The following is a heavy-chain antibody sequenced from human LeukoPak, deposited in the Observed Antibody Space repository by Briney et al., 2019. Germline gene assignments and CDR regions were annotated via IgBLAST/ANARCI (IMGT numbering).Heavy chain of an antibody. D-gene: IGHD2-15*01. CDR3: ARGVSVVVVVAATLGRDLIANSFDY. J-gene: IGHJ4*02. CDR2: ISYDGSNK. CDR1: GFTFSSYA. Sequence: GGSLRLSCAASGFTFSSYAMHWVRQAPGKGLEWVAVISYDGSNKYYADSVKGRFTISRDNSKNTLYLQMNSLRAEDTAVYYCARGVSVVVVVAATLGRDLIANSFDYWGQGTLVTVSS. V-gene: IGHV3-30-3*01.